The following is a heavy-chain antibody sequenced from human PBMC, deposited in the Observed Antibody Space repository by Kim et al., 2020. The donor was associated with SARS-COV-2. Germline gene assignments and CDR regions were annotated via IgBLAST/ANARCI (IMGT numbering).Heavy chain of an antibody. D-gene: IGHD3-22*01. Sequence: GGSLRLSCAASGFTFSSYSMNWVRQAPGKGLEWVSSISSSSSYIYYADSVKGRFTISRDNAKNSLYLQMNSLRAEDTAVYYCATRLITYYYDSRDQGGAFDIWGQGTMVTVSS. J-gene: IGHJ3*02. CDR3: ATRLITYYYDSRDQGGAFDI. CDR2: ISSSSSYI. CDR1: GFTFSSYS. V-gene: IGHV3-21*01.